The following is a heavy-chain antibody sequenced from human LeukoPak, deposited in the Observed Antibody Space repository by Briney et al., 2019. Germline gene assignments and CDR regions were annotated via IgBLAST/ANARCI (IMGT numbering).Heavy chain of an antibody. V-gene: IGHV1-18*01. CDR2: ISASNGNT. J-gene: IGHJ4*02. CDR1: GYTFTRYG. D-gene: IGHD1-7*01. CDR3: ARDHSNWNYAPDF. Sequence: ASVKASCKASGYTFTRYGVSWVRQAPGQGLQWLGWISASNGNTNYAQKFRGRVTMSTDTTSNTVYMDVRSLTSDDTAVYYCARDHSNWNYAPDFWGQGTLVIVSS.